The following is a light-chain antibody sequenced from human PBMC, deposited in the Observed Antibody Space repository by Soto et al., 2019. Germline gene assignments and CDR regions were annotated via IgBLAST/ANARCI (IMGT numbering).Light chain of an antibody. CDR3: SSYSSSSTFYV. CDR2: QVS. J-gene: IGLJ1*01. CDR1: SSDIGGFYY. V-gene: IGLV2-14*01. Sequence: QSVLTQPASVCGSPGQSITISCTGTSSDIGGFYYVSWYQHHPGKDPKLMIYQVSNRPSGVSNRFSGSKSGNTASLTISGLQAEDEADYFCSSYSSSSTFYVFGAGTQVTVL.